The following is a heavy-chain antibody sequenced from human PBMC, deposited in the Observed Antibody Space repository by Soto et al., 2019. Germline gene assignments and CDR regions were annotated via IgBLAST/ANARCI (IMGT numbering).Heavy chain of an antibody. J-gene: IGHJ4*02. Sequence: EVQLVESGGDLVQPGGSLRLSCATSDFTFRNYWMNWVRQAPGKGLEWVANIKPDGSATNYVDSVKGRFTIARDSVRNSVSLQMNSLRVEDTAVYFCLGGNGGPQWGQGTLVTVSS. CDR1: DFTFRNYW. CDR3: LGGNGGPQ. V-gene: IGHV3-7*03. D-gene: IGHD2-15*01. CDR2: IKPDGSAT.